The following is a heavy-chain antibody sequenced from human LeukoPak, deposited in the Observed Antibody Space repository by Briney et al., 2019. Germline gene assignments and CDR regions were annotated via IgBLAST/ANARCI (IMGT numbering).Heavy chain of an antibody. CDR3: ARHILDAVNWFDP. CDR2: IYHSGST. J-gene: IGHJ5*02. D-gene: IGHD2-21*01. Sequence: PSETLSLTCAVSGGSISSSNWWSWVRQPPGKGLEWIGEIYHSGSTNYNPSLKSRVTISVDKSKNQISLKLSSVTAADTAVYYCARHILDAVNWFDPWGQGTLVTVSS. CDR1: GGSISSSNW. V-gene: IGHV4-4*02.